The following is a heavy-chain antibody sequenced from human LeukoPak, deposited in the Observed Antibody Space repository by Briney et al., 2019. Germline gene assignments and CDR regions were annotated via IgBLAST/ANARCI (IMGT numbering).Heavy chain of an antibody. CDR2: ISWNSGSI. Sequence: GRSLRLSCAASGFTFDDYAMHWVRQAPGTGLEWVSGISWNSGSIRYADSVKGRFTISRDNAKNTLYLQMNSLRAEGTALYYCAKDTDSSGFYYFDYWGQGTLVTVSS. J-gene: IGHJ4*02. D-gene: IGHD6-19*01. CDR3: AKDTDSSGFYYFDY. V-gene: IGHV3-9*01. CDR1: GFTFDDYA.